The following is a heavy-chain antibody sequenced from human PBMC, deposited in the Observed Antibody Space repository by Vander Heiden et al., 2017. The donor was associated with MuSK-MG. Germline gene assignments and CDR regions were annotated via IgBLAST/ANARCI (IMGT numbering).Heavy chain of an antibody. CDR3: ARHQPITIFGGVIIDAFDI. J-gene: IGHJ3*02. Sequence: EVQLVQSGAEVKKPGESLKISCKGSGYSFTSYWIGWVRQMPGKGLEWMGIIYPGDSDTRYSPSFQGQVTISADKSISTAYLQWSSLKASDTAMYYCARHQPITIFGGVIIDAFDIWCQGTMVTVSS. CDR2: IYPGDSDT. V-gene: IGHV5-51*01. CDR1: GYSFTSYW. D-gene: IGHD3-3*01.